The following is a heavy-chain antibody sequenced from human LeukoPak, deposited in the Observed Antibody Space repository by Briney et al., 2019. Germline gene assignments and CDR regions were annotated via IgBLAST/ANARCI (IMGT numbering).Heavy chain of an antibody. CDR2: TWSDGTNQ. V-gene: IGHV3-33*01. CDR3: ARDAQRGFDYSNSLQY. J-gene: IGHJ4*02. D-gene: IGHD4-11*01. Sequence: GGSLRLSCAAYGFTFSHYGMHWVRPAPGKGLKGVTVTWSDGTNQYYADSVKGRFTISRDDSQETVYLEMNSLRTEDTAMYYCARDAQRGFDYSNSLQYWGQGTLVTVSS. CDR1: GFTFSHYG.